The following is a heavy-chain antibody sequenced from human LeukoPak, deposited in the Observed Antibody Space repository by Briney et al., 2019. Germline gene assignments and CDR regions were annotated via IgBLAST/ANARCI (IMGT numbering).Heavy chain of an antibody. D-gene: IGHD6-13*01. J-gene: IGHJ4*02. CDR3: ARSQSSSLIDY. V-gene: IGHV3-33*08. CDR1: GFTFSSYG. Sequence: GGSLRLSCAASGFTFSSYGMHWVRQAPGKGLEWVAVIWYDGSSKDYADSVKGRFTLSRDNSENTLYLQMNSLTVEDTAVYYCARSQSSSLIDYWGQGTLVTVSS. CDR2: IWYDGSSK.